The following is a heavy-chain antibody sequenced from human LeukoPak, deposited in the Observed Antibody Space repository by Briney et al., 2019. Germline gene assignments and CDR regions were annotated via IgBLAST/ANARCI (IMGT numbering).Heavy chain of an antibody. J-gene: IGHJ4*02. CDR1: GFTFSRHA. V-gene: IGHV3-23*01. D-gene: IGHD7-27*01. CDR2: ISGSGADT. Sequence: GGSLRLSCAASGFTFSRHAMIWVRQAPGKGLEWVSAISGSGADTYYADSVKGRFTTFRDNSKNTVYLRMNSLRAEDTAIYYCAKDPWGSRGHFDYWGQGTLVTVSS. CDR3: AKDPWGSRGHFDY.